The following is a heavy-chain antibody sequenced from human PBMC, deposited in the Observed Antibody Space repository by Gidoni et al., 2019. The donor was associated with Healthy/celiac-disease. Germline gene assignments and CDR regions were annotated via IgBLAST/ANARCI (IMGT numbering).Heavy chain of an antibody. CDR3: ARDRRGNSSSWYHWFDP. CDR1: GYTFTSYY. V-gene: IGHV1-46*01. J-gene: IGHJ5*02. D-gene: IGHD6-13*01. CDR2: INPSGGST. Sequence: QVQLVQSGAEVKKPGASVKVSCKASGYTFTSYYMHWVRQAPGQGLEWMGIINPSGGSTSYAQKFQGRVTMTRDTSTSTVYMELSSLRSEDTAVYYCARDRRGNSSSWYHWFDPWGQGTLVTVSS.